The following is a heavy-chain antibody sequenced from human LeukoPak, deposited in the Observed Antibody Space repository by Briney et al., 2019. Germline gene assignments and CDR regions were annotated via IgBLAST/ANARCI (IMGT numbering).Heavy chain of an antibody. Sequence: SETLSLTCTVSGGSLSGLWWGWIRQPPGKGLEWIGYIYYSGNTNYNPSLNTRVTISVDTSKNQFSLNLRSVTAADTAVYYCAGLHFAAAEEFDPWGQGTLVTVSS. CDR1: GGSLSGLW. CDR3: AGLHFAAAEEFDP. V-gene: IGHV4-59*08. D-gene: IGHD6-13*01. J-gene: IGHJ5*02. CDR2: IYYSGNT.